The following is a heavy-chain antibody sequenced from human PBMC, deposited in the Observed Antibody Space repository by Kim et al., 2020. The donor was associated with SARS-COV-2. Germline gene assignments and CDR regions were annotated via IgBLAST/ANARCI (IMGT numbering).Heavy chain of an antibody. Sequence: SQTLSLTCAISGDSVSSNSAAWNWIRQSPSRGLEWLGRTYYRSKWYNDYAVSVKSRITINPDTSKNQFSLQLNSVTPEDTAVYYCARDSKHPVAGTPYNWFDPWGQGTLVTVSS. V-gene: IGHV6-1*01. CDR2: TYYRSKWYN. D-gene: IGHD6-19*01. J-gene: IGHJ5*02. CDR3: ARDSKHPVAGTPYNWFDP. CDR1: GDSVSSNSAA.